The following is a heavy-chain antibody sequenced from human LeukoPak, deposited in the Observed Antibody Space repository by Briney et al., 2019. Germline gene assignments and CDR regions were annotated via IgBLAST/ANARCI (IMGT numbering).Heavy chain of an antibody. J-gene: IGHJ4*02. CDR2: INHSGST. CDR1: GGSFSGYY. CDR3: ARARGGYSYGYHY. D-gene: IGHD5-18*01. V-gene: IGHV4-34*01. Sequence: PSETLSLTCAVYGGSFSGYYWSWIRHPPGKGLEWIGEINHSGSTNYNPSLKSRVTISVDTSKNQFSLKLSSVTAADTAVYYCARARGGYSYGYHYWGQGTLVTVSS.